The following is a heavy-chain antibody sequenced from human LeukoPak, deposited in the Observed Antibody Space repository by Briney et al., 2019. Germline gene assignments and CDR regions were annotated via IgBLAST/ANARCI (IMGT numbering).Heavy chain of an antibody. CDR3: ARRAWYSSSWYLYYYYYGMDV. CDR1: GYTFTSYD. V-gene: IGHV1-8*01. CDR2: MNPNSGNT. D-gene: IGHD6-13*01. J-gene: IGHJ6*02. Sequence: GASVKVSCKASGYTFTSYDINWVRQATGQGLEWMGWMNPNSGNTGYAQKFQGRVTMTRNTSISTAYMELSSLRSEDTAVYYRARRAWYSSSWYLYYYYYGMDVWGQGTTVTVSS.